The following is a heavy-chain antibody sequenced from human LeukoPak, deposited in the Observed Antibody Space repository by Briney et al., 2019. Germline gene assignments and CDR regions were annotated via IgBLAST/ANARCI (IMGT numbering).Heavy chain of an antibody. D-gene: IGHD4-17*01. J-gene: IGHJ4*02. CDR3: ARVQYGDYVGY. V-gene: IGHV4-61*02. CDR1: GGSISSGSYY. CDR2: IYTSGST. Sequence: SQTLSLTCTVSGGSISSGSYYWSWIRQPAGKGLEWIGRIYTSGSTNYNPSLKSRVTISVDTSRNQFSLKLSSVTAADTATYYCARVQYGDYVGYWGQGTLVTVSS.